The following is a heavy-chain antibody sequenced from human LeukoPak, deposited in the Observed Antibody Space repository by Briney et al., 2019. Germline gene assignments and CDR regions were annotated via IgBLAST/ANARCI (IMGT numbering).Heavy chain of an antibody. Sequence: GASVKVSCKASGYTFSSYGVNWVRQAPGQGLEWMGWVSPYNGDTNYAQKFQDRVTMTTDTSTNTAYMELRSLRSDDTAVYYCARGDLGAADDYWGQGTLVTVSS. CDR3: ARGDLGAADDY. D-gene: IGHD2-21*02. CDR2: VSPYNGDT. J-gene: IGHJ4*02. CDR1: GYTFSSYG. V-gene: IGHV1-18*01.